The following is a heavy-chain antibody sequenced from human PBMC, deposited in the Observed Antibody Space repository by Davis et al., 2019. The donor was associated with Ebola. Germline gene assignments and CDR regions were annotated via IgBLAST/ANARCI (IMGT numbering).Heavy chain of an antibody. D-gene: IGHD6-13*01. CDR3: AKQAAAGFYYYGMDV. Sequence: GGSLRLSCTASGFTFGDYAMSWVRQAPGKGLEWVAVISYDGSNKYYADSVKGRFTISRDNSKNTLYLQMNSLRAEDTAVYYCAKQAAAGFYYYGMDVWGKGTTVTVSS. J-gene: IGHJ6*04. CDR2: ISYDGSNK. V-gene: IGHV3-30*18. CDR1: GFTFGDYA.